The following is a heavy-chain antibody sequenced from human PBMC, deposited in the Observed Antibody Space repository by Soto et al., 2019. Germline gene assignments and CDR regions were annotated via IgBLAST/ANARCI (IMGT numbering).Heavy chain of an antibody. CDR3: TREVTIFGVVCYFDY. CDR1: GFTFGDYA. D-gene: IGHD3-3*01. J-gene: IGHJ4*02. CDR2: IRSKAYGGTT. Sequence: GGSLRLSCTASGFTFGDYAMSWFRQAPGKGLEWVGFIRSKAYGGTTEYAESVKGRFTISRDDSKSIAYLQMNSLKTEDTAVYYCTREVTIFGVVCYFDYCCQVTLVTVSS. V-gene: IGHV3-49*03.